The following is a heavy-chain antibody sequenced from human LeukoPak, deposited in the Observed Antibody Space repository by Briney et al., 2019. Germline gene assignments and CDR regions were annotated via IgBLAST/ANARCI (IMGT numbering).Heavy chain of an antibody. D-gene: IGHD6-13*01. J-gene: IGHJ4*02. Sequence: SETLSLTCTVSGDSISSSYWSWIRQPPGKGLEWIGYIYYSGSTNYNPSLKSRVTMSVDTSKNQFSLKLTSVTAADTAIYYCARWAAAGTFDYWGQGTLVTVSS. CDR2: IYYSGST. CDR1: GDSISSSY. CDR3: ARWAAAGTFDY. V-gene: IGHV4-59*12.